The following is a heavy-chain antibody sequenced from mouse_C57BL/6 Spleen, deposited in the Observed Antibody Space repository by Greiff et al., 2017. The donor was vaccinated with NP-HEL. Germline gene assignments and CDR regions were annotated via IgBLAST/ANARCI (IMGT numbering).Heavy chain of an antibody. CDR3: TRWITTVVANYFDS. V-gene: IGHV5-17*01. CDR1: GFTFSDYG. D-gene: IGHD1-1*01. J-gene: IGHJ2*01. CDR2: ISSGSSTI. Sequence: DVHLVESGGGLVKPGGSLKLSCAASGFTFSDYGMHWVRQAPEKGLEWVAYISSGSSTIYYADTVKGRFTISRDNAKNTLFLQMTSLRSEDTAMYYCTRWITTVVANYFDSWGQGTTLTVSS.